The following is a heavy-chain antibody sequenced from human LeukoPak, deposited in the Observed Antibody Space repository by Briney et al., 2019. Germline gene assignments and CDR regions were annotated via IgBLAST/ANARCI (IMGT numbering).Heavy chain of an antibody. D-gene: IGHD6-13*01. CDR1: GFTFSSYS. V-gene: IGHV3-21*01. CDR3: AGDGQQLPFDY. J-gene: IGHJ4*02. Sequence: PGGSLRLSCAASGFTFSSYSMNWVRQAPGKGLEWVSSISSSSSYIYYAGSVKGRFTISRDSAKNSLYLQMNSLRAEDTAVYYCAGDGQQLPFDYWGQGTLVTVSS. CDR2: ISSSSSYI.